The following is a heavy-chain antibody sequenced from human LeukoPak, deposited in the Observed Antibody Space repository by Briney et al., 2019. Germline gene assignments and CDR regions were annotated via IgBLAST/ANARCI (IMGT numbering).Heavy chain of an antibody. CDR3: AEGQWPIDY. D-gene: IGHD6-19*01. CDR1: GFTFSDYY. Sequence: TGGSLRLSCAASGFTFSDYYMSWIRQAPGKGLEWVSFIRYDGSNKYYADSVKGRFTISRDNSKNTLYLQMKSLRAEDTAVYYCAEGQWPIDYWGQGTLVTVSS. CDR2: IRYDGSNK. J-gene: IGHJ4*02. V-gene: IGHV3-30*02.